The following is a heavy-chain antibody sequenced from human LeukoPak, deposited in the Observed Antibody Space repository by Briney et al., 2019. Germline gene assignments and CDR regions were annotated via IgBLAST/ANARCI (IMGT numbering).Heavy chain of an antibody. CDR3: ARDVDDNFDY. CDR2: IKQDGSEK. D-gene: IGHD5-12*01. V-gene: IGHV3-7*01. CDR1: GFTLSSYW. Sequence: GGSLRLSCAASGFTLSSYWMNWVRQAPGKGLEWVANIKQDGSEKYYVDSVKGRFTISRDNAKNSLYLQMNSLRAEDTAVYYCARDVDDNFDYWGQGTLVTVSS. J-gene: IGHJ4*02.